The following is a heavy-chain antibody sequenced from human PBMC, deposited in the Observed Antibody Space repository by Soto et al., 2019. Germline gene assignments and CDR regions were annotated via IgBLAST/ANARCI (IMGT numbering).Heavy chain of an antibody. Sequence: PGESLKISCAASGFSFGSYAMHWVRQAPGKGLEWVAVIWYDGVNKYYADSVKGRFTISRDNSNNTLYVQMNSLKAEDTAVYYCVRDPYLPTAGRLASLHYWGPGTLVTVSS. V-gene: IGHV3-33*08. CDR3: VRDPYLPTAGRLASLHY. D-gene: IGHD1-1*01. J-gene: IGHJ4*02. CDR1: GFSFGSYA. CDR2: IWYDGVNK.